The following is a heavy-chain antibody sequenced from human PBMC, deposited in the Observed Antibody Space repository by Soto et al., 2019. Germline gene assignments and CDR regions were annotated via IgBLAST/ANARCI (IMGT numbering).Heavy chain of an antibody. Sequence: PETLSLTCAVSGGSISSSNWCTWVRQPPGKGLEWVAEIFHSGSTNYNPSLKRRVTISVDKSKNQFSLKLTSVTAADTAVYYCARDSESCGGDCYYLDYWGQGTLVTVSS. D-gene: IGHD2-21*02. J-gene: IGHJ4*02. CDR2: IFHSGST. CDR1: GGSISSSNW. V-gene: IGHV4-4*03. CDR3: ARDSESCGGDCYYLDY.